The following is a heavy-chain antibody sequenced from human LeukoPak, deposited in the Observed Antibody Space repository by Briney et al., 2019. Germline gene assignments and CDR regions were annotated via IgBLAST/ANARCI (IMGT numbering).Heavy chain of an antibody. CDR1: GFTFGNYW. V-gene: IGHV3-7*01. CDR3: ARHQREDGTSGYYAPHFDH. J-gene: IGHJ4*02. D-gene: IGHD3-22*01. Sequence: GGSLRLSCAASGFTFGNYWMSWVRQSPVKGLEWVANINQDGSERYYLDSVKGRFTISRDSAKNSVSLQMHSLRAEDMALYYCARHQREDGTSGYYAPHFDHWGPGALVTVSS. CDR2: INQDGSER.